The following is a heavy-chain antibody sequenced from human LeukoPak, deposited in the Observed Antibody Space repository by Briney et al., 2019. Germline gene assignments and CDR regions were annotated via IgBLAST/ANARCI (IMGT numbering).Heavy chain of an antibody. CDR1: GGSIGTYY. J-gene: IGHJ4*02. D-gene: IGHD6-13*01. Sequence: SETLSLTCTVSGGSIGTYYWNWIRQPPGKGLEWIGYIYYTGNTYSNPSLKSRVTISVDTSKNQFSLKLTSLTAADTAVYYCARGLMSSSWYFDYWGLGTLVTVSS. CDR2: IYYTGNT. CDR3: ARGLMSSSWYFDY. V-gene: IGHV4-59*01.